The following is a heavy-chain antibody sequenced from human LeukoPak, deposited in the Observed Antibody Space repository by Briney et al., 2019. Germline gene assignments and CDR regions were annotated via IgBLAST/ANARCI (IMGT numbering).Heavy chain of an antibody. D-gene: IGHD3-16*02. J-gene: IGHJ6*03. CDR3: TRASSVWGSYRPSAHMDV. V-gene: IGHV3-73*01. CDR1: GFTFSGSA. CDR2: IRSQANSYAT. Sequence: GGSLRLSCAASGFTFSGSAMHWVRQASGKGREWVGRIRSQANSYATAYAASVKGRFTISRDDSKNTAYLQMNSLKTEDTAVYYCTRASSVWGSYRPSAHMDVWGKGTTVTVSS.